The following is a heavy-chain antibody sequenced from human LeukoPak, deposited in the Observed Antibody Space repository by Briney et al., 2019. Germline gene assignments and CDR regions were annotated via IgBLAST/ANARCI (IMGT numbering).Heavy chain of an antibody. CDR2: IYSGGST. V-gene: IGHV3-53*01. CDR3: ARDGYDSSGYQPDY. CDR1: GFTVSSNY. Sequence: GGSLRLSRAASGFTVSSNYMSWVRQAPGKGLEWVSLIYSGGSTFYADSVKGRFTISRDISKNTLYLQMNSLRAEDTAVYYCARDGYDSSGYQPDYWGQGTLVTVSS. D-gene: IGHD3-22*01. J-gene: IGHJ4*02.